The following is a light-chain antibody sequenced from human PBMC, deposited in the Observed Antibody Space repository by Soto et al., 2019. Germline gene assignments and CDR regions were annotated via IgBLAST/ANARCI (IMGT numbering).Light chain of an antibody. CDR1: SSDVGNYKY. V-gene: IGLV2-14*01. Sequence: QSALTQPASVSGSPGQSITTSCTGTSSDVGNYKYVSWYQQLPGKAPRLIIYAVNNRPSGVSDRFSGSKSYNTASLTISGLQAEDEADYYCSSYTTSRSYVVFGGGTKLTVL. CDR2: AVN. CDR3: SSYTTSRSYVV. J-gene: IGLJ2*01.